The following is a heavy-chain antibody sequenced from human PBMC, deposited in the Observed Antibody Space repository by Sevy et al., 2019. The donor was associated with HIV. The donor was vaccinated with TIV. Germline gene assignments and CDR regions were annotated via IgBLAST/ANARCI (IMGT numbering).Heavy chain of an antibody. D-gene: IGHD6-6*01. CDR3: ARARGGGLGSSSSTRYGMDV. J-gene: IGHJ6*02. CDR1: GFSFTTYW. CDR2: IRQDGSEK. V-gene: IGHV3-7*04. Sequence: GGSLRLSCAVSGFSFTTYWMNWVRQAPGKGLEWVANIRQDGSEKYYVDSVKGGFIISRDNAKNLLYLQMNSLRVDDTAIYYCARARGGGLGSSSSTRYGMDVWGQGTTVTVSS.